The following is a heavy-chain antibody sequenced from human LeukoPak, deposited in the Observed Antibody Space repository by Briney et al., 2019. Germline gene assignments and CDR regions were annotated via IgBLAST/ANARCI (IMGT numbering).Heavy chain of an antibody. CDR3: ARSYCSSTSCAYYYMDV. Sequence: ASVKVSCKASGYTFTSYAMHWVRQAPGQRLEWMGWTNAGNGNTKYSQEFQGRVTITRDTSASTAYMELSSLRSEDMAVYYCARSYCSSTSCAYYYMDVWGKGTTVTVSS. CDR2: TNAGNGNT. D-gene: IGHD2-2*01. J-gene: IGHJ6*03. V-gene: IGHV1-3*02. CDR1: GYTFTSYA.